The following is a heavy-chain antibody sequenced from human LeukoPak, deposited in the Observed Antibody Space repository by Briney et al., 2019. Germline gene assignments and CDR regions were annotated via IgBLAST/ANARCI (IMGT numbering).Heavy chain of an antibody. D-gene: IGHD2-21*02. CDR1: SGSISGYY. CDR2: IHYSGST. J-gene: IGHJ4*02. CDR3: ARHVSCGSDCYSVHYFDY. V-gene: IGHV4-59*08. Sequence: SETLSLTCTVSSGSISGYYWSWIRQPPGKGLEWIGYIHYSGSTNYSPSLKSRVTISVDTSKNQFSLKLSSVTAADTAVYYCARHVSCGSDCYSVHYFDYWGQGTLVTVSS.